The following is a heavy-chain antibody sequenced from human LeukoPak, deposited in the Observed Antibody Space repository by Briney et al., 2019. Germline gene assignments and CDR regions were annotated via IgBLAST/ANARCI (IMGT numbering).Heavy chain of an antibody. CDR1: GDSITNNY. CDR2: IYYSGST. CDR3: AREEIRSWFDP. Sequence: PSETLSLTCTVSGDSITNNYWSWIRQPPGKGLEWIGYIYYSGSTNYNPSLKSRVTISVDTSKNQFSLKLSSVTAADTAVYYCAREEIRSWFDPWGQGTLVTVSS. J-gene: IGHJ5*02. D-gene: IGHD5-24*01. V-gene: IGHV4-59*01.